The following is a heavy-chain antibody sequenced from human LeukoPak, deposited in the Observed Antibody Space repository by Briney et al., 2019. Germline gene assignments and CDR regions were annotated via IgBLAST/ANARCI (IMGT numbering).Heavy chain of an antibody. CDR1: GYSISSGYY. V-gene: IGHV4-38-2*02. D-gene: IGHD3-9*01. J-gene: IGHJ4*02. CDR2: IYHSGST. Sequence: SETLSLTCTVSGYSISSGYYWGWIRQPPGKGLEWIGSIYHSGSTYYNPSLKSRVTISVDTSKNQFSLKLSSVTAADTAVYYCARNREYYDILTGYYSWGQGTLVTVSS. CDR3: ARNREYYDILTGYYS.